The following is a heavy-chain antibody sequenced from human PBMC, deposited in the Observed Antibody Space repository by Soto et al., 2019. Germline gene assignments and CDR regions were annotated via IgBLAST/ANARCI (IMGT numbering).Heavy chain of an antibody. CDR1: GFTFSSYG. V-gene: IGHV3-30*18. J-gene: IGHJ4*02. CDR3: AKDGLYCGGDCYPDYFDY. D-gene: IGHD2-21*02. CDR2: ISYDGSNK. Sequence: GGSLRLSCAASGFTFSSYGIHWVRQAPGKGLEWVAVISYDGSNKYYADSVKGRFTISRDNSKNTLYLQMNSLRAEDTAVYYCAKDGLYCGGDCYPDYFDYWGQGTLVTVSS.